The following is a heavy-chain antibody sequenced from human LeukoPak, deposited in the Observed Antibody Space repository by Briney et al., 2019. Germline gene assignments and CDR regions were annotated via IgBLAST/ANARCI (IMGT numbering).Heavy chain of an antibody. CDR3: AREPTVVTGAFDI. D-gene: IGHD4-23*01. CDR2: IYYIGST. J-gene: IGHJ3*02. Sequence: SETLSLTCTVSGGSISSGVYYWSWIRQPPGKGLEWIGYIYYIGSTYYNPSLKSRVTISVDTSKNQFSLKLSSVTAAHTAVYYCAREPTVVTGAFDIWGQGTMVTVSS. CDR1: GGSISSGVYY. V-gene: IGHV4-30-4*08.